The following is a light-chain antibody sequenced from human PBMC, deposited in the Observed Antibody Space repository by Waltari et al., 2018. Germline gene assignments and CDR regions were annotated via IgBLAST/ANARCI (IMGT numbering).Light chain of an antibody. CDR3: SSYVGNINLRV. V-gene: IGLV2-8*01. CDR1: SRDIGGYAH. CDR2: DVN. Sequence: QSALTQPPSASGAPGQSVSISCTGTSRDIGGYAHVSWYQQYPGKAPTLIIYDVNQRPSGVSGRFSGSKSGNRASLTVSGLQAEDEAVYFCSSYVGNINLRVFGGGTQLTVL. J-gene: IGLJ3*02.